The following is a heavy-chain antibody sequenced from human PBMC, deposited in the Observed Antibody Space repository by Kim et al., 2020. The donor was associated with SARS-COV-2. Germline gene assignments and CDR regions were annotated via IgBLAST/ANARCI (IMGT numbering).Heavy chain of an antibody. CDR1: GYTFTSYG. CDR2: ISAYNGNT. V-gene: IGHV1-18*01. D-gene: IGHD2-2*01. J-gene: IGHJ2*01. Sequence: ASVKVSCKASGYTFTSYGISWVRQAPGQGLEWMGWISAYNGNTNYAQKLQGRVTMTTDTSTSTAYMELRSLRSDDTAVYYCARDRWFCSSTSCYFSYFDLWGHGTLVTVSS. CDR3: ARDRWFCSSTSCYFSYFDL.